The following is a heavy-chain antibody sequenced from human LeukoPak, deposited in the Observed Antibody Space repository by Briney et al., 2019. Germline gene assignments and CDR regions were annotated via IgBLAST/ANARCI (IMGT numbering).Heavy chain of an antibody. J-gene: IGHJ6*03. Sequence: GSSVKVSRKASVGTLISYPISWVRQAPGQGLEWMGRIIPIFGTANYAQKFQGRVTITADKSTSTAYMELSSLRSEDTAVYYCARGGGAQYYYYMDVWGKGTTVTVSS. CDR2: IIPIFGTA. CDR1: VGTLISYP. V-gene: IGHV1-69*06. CDR3: ARGGGAQYYYYMDV. D-gene: IGHD3-16*01.